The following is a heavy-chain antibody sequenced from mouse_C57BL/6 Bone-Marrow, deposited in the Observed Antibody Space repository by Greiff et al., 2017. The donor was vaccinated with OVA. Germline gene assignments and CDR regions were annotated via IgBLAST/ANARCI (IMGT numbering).Heavy chain of an antibody. CDR3: ARLDDYDGVDY. J-gene: IGHJ2*01. CDR1: GFTFSSYG. Sequence: EVQVVESGGDLVKPGGSLKLSCAASGFTFSSYGMSWVRQTPDKRLEWVATISSGGSYTYYPDSVKGRFTISRYNAKNTLYLQMSSLKSEDTAMYYCARLDDYDGVDYWGQGTTLTVSS. CDR2: ISSGGSYT. D-gene: IGHD2-4*01. V-gene: IGHV5-6*01.